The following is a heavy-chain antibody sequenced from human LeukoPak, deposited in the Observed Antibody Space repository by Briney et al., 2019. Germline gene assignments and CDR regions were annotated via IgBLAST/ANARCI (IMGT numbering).Heavy chain of an antibody. Sequence: GGSLRLSCVASGFTFSSYWMSWVRQAPGKGLEWVANIKQDGSEEYYVDSVKGRFTISRDNAKNSLYLQMNSLRVEDTAVYYCARDVLLWFGESTWMTYWGQGTLVTVSS. CDR3: ARDVLLWFGESTWMTY. D-gene: IGHD3-10*01. CDR2: IKQDGSEE. CDR1: GFTFSSYW. J-gene: IGHJ4*02. V-gene: IGHV3-7*01.